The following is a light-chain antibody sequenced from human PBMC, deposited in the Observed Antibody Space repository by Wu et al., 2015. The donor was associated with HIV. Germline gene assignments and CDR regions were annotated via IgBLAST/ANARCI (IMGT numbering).Light chain of an antibody. V-gene: IGKV3-15*01. Sequence: ELVMTQSPATLSVSPGERATLSCRASESVRSKLAWYQQKPGQAPRLLIYGASTRATGIPARFSGSGSETEFTLTISSLQSEDFAVYYCQQRSNWPWTFGQGTKVEIK. CDR1: ESVRSK. J-gene: IGKJ1*01. CDR3: QQRSNWPWT. CDR2: GAS.